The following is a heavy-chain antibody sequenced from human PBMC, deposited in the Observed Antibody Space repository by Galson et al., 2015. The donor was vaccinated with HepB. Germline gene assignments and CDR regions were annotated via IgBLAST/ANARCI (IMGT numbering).Heavy chain of an antibody. J-gene: IGHJ6*02. CDR1: GGTFSSYA. D-gene: IGHD3-3*01. CDR3: ATRSTHADYDFAIEYYYGMDV. Sequence: SVKVSCKASGGTFSSYAISWVRQAPGQGLEWMGGIIPIFGTANYAQKFQGRVTITADESTSTAYMELSSLRSEDTAVYYCATRSTHADYDFAIEYYYGMDVWGQGTTVTVSS. V-gene: IGHV1-69*13. CDR2: IIPIFGTA.